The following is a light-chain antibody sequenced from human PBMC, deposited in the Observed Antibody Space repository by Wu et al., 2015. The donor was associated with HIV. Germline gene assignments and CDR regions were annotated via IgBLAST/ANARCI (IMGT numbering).Light chain of an antibody. J-gene: IGKJ1*01. CDR2: GAS. V-gene: IGKV3-20*01. CDR1: QSVRDTY. Sequence: EIVLTQSPGTLSLSPGERATLSCRASQSVRDTYLAWYQQKPGQAPRLLIYGASSRATGIPDRFSGSGSGTDFTLTISRLEPEDFAVYYCRQYGSSPTTFGQGTKVEIK. CDR3: RQYGSSPTT.